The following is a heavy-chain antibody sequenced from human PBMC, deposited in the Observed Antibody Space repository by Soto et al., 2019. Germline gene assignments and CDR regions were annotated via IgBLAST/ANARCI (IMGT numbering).Heavy chain of an antibody. CDR1: GGSIGSYY. CDR2: IYYSGST. J-gene: IGHJ5*02. CDR3: ARAKAPLYSSSWYWFDP. D-gene: IGHD6-13*01. Sequence: QVQLQESGPGLVKPSETLSLTCTVSGGSIGSYYWSWIRQPPGKGLEWIGYIYYSGSTNYNPSLKSRVTISVDTSKNQFSLKLSSVTAADTAAYYCARAKAPLYSSSWYWFDPWGQGTLVTVSS. V-gene: IGHV4-59*08.